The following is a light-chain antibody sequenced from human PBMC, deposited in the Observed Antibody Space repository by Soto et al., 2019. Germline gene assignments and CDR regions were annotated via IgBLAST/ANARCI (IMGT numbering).Light chain of an antibody. CDR1: QSVSSY. CDR2: DAS. J-gene: IGKJ2*01. Sequence: EIVLTQSPATLSLSPGERATLSCRASQSVSSYLAWYQQTPCQAPRLLIYDASNRAPGIPARFSGSGSGTDFALPISSLEPEDFAVYYCQHRSNWPPTFGQGTKLEIK. V-gene: IGKV3-11*01. CDR3: QHRSNWPPT.